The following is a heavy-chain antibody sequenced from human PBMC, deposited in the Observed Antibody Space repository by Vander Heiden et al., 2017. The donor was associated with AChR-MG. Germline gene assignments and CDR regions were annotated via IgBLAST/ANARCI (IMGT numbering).Heavy chain of an antibody. J-gene: IGHJ4*02. Sequence: QVQLVESGGGVVQPGRSQRLSCAASGFTFRNYGMHWVRQAPGRGLEWVAVIWYDGSRQYYADSVKGRFTISRDNSKNTLYLQMNTLRVEDTATYHCATWRGDPRHHFDYWGQGTLVTVSS. V-gene: IGHV3-33*01. D-gene: IGHD2-21*02. CDR1: GFTFRNYG. CDR3: ATWRGDPRHHFDY. CDR2: IWYDGSRQ.